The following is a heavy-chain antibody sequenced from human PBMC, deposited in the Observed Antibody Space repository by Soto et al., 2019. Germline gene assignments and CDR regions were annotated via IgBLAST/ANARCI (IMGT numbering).Heavy chain of an antibody. CDR2: IIPIFGTA. V-gene: IGHV1-69*13. D-gene: IGHD1-1*01. CDR3: ARKTGRCRYYYYYYGMDV. J-gene: IGHJ6*01. CDR1: GGTISSYA. Sequence: FSVKVFCKASGGTISSYAISWVRQAPGQGLEWMGGIIPIFGTANYAQKFQGRVTITADESTSTAYVELSSLRSADTAVYYCARKTGRCRYYYYYYGMDVPGQEATV.